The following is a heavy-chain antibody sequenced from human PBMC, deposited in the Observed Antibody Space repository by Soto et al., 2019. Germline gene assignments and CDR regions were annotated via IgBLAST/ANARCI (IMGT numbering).Heavy chain of an antibody. CDR3: ARDAAQLGSELGDYFDY. Sequence: GGSLRLSCAASGFTFSSYSMNWVRQAPGKGLEWVSSISSSSSYIYYADSVKGRFTISRDNAKNSLYLQMNSLRAEDTAVYYCARDAAQLGSELGDYFDYWGQGTLVTVSS. J-gene: IGHJ4*02. D-gene: IGHD7-27*01. V-gene: IGHV3-21*01. CDR2: ISSSSSYI. CDR1: GFTFSSYS.